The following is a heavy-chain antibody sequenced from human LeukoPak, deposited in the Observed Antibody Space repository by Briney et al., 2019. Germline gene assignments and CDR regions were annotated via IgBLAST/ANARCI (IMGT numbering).Heavy chain of an antibody. Sequence: SETLSLTCAVYGGSFSGYYWSWIRQPPGKGLEWIGEINHSGSTNYNPSLKSRVTISVDTSKNQFSLKLSSVTAADTAVYYCARQPARWEPFDYWGQGTLVTVSS. D-gene: IGHD1-26*01. V-gene: IGHV4-34*01. CDR2: INHSGST. CDR3: ARQPARWEPFDY. CDR1: GGSFSGYY. J-gene: IGHJ4*02.